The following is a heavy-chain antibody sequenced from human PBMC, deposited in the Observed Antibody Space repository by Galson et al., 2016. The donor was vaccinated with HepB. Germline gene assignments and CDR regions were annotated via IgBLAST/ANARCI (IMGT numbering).Heavy chain of an antibody. V-gene: IGHV1-69*13. J-gene: IGHJ4*02. Sequence: SVKVSCKASGGSFSSYAISWVRQAPGQGLEWMGGIITMFGTSNYAQKFQGRVTITADESTSTAYMELSSLRSEDTALYYCVTFQWDGELLFYFDSWGQGTLVTVSS. D-gene: IGHD1-7*01. CDR3: VTFQWDGELLFYFDS. CDR2: IITMFGTS. CDR1: GGSFSSYA.